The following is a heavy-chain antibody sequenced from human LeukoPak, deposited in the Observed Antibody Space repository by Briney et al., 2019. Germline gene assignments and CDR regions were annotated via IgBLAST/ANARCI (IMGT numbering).Heavy chain of an antibody. CDR2: INPNSGGT. Sequence: GASVKVSCKASGYTFTGYYMHWVRQAPGQGLEWMGWINPNSGGTNYAQKFQGRVTMTRDTSISTAYMELSRLRSDDTAVYYCARDPPYDILTGRDYWGQGTLVTVSS. CDR1: GYTFTGYY. CDR3: ARDPPYDILTGRDY. V-gene: IGHV1-2*02. D-gene: IGHD3-9*01. J-gene: IGHJ4*02.